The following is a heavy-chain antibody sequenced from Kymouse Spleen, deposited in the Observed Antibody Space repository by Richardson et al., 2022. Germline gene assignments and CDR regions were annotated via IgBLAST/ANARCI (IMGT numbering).Heavy chain of an antibody. CDR1: GFTFSSYD. J-gene: IGHJ6*02. V-gene: IGHV3-13*01. CDR3: ARGEQQLVEGLYYYYGMDV. CDR2: IGTAGDT. D-gene: IGHD6-13*01. Sequence: EVQLVESGGGLVQPGGSLRLSCAASGFTFSSYDMHWVRQATGKGLEWVSAIGTAGDTYYPGSVKGRFTISRENAKNSLYLQMNSLRAGDTAVYYCARGEQQLVEGLYYYYGMDVWGQGTTVTVSS.